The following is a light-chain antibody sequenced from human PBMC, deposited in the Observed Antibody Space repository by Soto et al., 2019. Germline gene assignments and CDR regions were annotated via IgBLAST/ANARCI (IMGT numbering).Light chain of an antibody. J-gene: IGKJ5*01. Sequence: DIQMTQSPSSVSASVGDRVTITCRATQGLSGSLAWYQPKPGKAPKLLISVTSRLQSGIPSRFSGSASGTDFTLTIDSLQPEDLATYYCQQGHNWPLTFGQGTRLEIK. CDR3: QQGHNWPLT. CDR2: VTS. V-gene: IGKV1-12*01. CDR1: QGLSGS.